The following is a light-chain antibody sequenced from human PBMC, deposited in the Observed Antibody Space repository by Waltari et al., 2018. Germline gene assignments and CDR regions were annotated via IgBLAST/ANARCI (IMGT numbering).Light chain of an antibody. Sequence: SYVLTQPPSVSVAPGQTASLTCEGITIEAQIVHWYHQRPGQAPVLVIYEDSARPSGIPERFSASTSENTATLTITRVEAGDEADYYCQVWDSPTYHVVFGAGTKLTVL. V-gene: IGLV3-21*02. CDR2: EDS. CDR3: QVWDSPTYHVV. J-gene: IGLJ2*01. CDR1: TIEAQI.